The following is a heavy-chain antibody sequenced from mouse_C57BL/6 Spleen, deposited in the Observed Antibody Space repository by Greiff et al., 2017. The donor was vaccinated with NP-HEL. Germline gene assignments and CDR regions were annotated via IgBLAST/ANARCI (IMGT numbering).Heavy chain of an antibody. V-gene: IGHV1-72*01. D-gene: IGHD4-1*01. CDR3: ERSVPGAFAD. Sequence: VQLQQPGAELVKPGASVKLSCKASGYTFTSYWLHWVKQRPGRGLGWIGRIDPNSGGTKYNEKFRSKATLTVDKPSSTAYMQLSRLTSEDSAVYYCERSVPGAFADWGQGTLVTVSA. CDR2: IDPNSGGT. CDR1: GYTFTSYW. J-gene: IGHJ3*01.